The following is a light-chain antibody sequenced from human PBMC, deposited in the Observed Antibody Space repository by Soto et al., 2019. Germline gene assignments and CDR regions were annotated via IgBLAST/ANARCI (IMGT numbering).Light chain of an antibody. CDR3: SSFTTSTSYV. CDR2: DVS. Sequence: QSALTQPASVSGSPGQAITISCTGTSSDVGAYDYVSWYQQHPGEVPKLMIFDVSDRPSGFSNRFSGSKSGNTASLTISVLQSEDEAYYYCSSFTTSTSYVFGTGTKVTVL. V-gene: IGLV2-14*03. J-gene: IGLJ1*01. CDR1: SSDVGAYDY.